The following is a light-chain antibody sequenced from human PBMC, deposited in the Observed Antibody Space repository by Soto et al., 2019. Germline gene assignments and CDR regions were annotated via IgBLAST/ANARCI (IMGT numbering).Light chain of an antibody. CDR1: SSDVGSYNL. J-gene: IGLJ1*01. CDR2: EVS. CDR3: CSYAGSSTLV. Sequence: QSALTQLASVSGSPGQSITISCTGTSSDVGSYNLVSWYQHHPGKAPKLIIYEVSKRPSGVSNRFSGSKSGNTASLTISGLQAEDEADYYCCSYAGSSTLVFGTGTKVTVL. V-gene: IGLV2-23*02.